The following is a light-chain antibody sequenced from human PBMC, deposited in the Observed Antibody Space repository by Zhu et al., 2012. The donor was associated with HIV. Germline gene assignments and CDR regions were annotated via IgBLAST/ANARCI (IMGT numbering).Light chain of an antibody. CDR3: HQYDRSWT. CDR2: GAS. V-gene: IGKV3-20*01. CDR1: QSINSNY. J-gene: IGKJ1*01. Sequence: EIVLTQSPDTLSLSPGDRATLACRASQSINSNYLIRYQQKPGQAPRPLIYGASDRASGVPHRFSGSGSGTDFTLTISTLEPEDFAVYYCHQYDRSWTFGQGTKVEIK.